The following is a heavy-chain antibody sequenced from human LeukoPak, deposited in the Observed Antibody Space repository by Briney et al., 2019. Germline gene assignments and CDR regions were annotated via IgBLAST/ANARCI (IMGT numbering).Heavy chain of an antibody. D-gene: IGHD7-27*01. Sequence: SETLSLTCTVSGGSISSSSYYWGWIRQPPGKGLEWIGSIYYSGSTYYNPSLKSRVTISVDTSKNQFSLKLSSVTAADTAVYYCASRPGDREDAFDIWGQGTMVTVSS. V-gene: IGHV4-39*07. J-gene: IGHJ3*02. CDR1: GGSISSSSYY. CDR2: IYYSGST. CDR3: ASRPGDREDAFDI.